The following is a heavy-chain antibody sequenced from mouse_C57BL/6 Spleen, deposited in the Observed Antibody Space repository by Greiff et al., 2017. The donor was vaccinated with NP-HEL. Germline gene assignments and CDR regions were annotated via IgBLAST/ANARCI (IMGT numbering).Heavy chain of an antibody. J-gene: IGHJ2*01. V-gene: IGHV1-52*01. Sequence: QVQLQQPGAELVRPGSSVKLSCKASGYTFTSYWMHWVKQRPIQGLEWIGNIDPSDSETHYNQKFKDKATLTVDKSSSTAYMQLSSLTSEDSAVYYCTRRDYGSNPFDDWGQGTTRTVSS. D-gene: IGHD1-1*01. CDR3: TRRDYGSNPFDD. CDR1: GYTFTSYW. CDR2: IDPSDSET.